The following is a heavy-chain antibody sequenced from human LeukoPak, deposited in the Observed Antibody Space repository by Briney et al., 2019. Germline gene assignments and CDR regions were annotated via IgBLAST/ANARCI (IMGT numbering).Heavy chain of an antibody. J-gene: IGHJ6*02. CDR1: GFTFDDYV. D-gene: IGHD4-17*01. Sequence: GGSLRLSCAPSGFTFDDYVMHWVRQAPGKGLEWVSGICWDRGIIGYADSVKGRFTISTDNAKNSLYLQMNSLKAEDTALYYCAKLPMTTVTTDGMDVWGQGTTVTVSS. CDR3: AKLPMTTVTTDGMDV. CDR2: ICWDRGII. V-gene: IGHV3-9*01.